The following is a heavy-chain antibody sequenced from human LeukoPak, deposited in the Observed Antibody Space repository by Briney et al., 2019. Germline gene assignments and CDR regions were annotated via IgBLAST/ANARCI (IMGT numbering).Heavy chain of an antibody. Sequence: SETLSLTCTVSGGSISSYYWSWIRQPPGKGLKWIGNIYYSGYTTYSPSLRSRVTISVDTSKNQFSLKLSSVTAADTAVYYCARGRGVVVPAAPDYWGQGTLVTVSS. V-gene: IGHV4-59*08. J-gene: IGHJ4*02. CDR1: GGSISSYY. CDR2: IYYSGYT. CDR3: ARGRGVVVPAAPDY. D-gene: IGHD2-2*01.